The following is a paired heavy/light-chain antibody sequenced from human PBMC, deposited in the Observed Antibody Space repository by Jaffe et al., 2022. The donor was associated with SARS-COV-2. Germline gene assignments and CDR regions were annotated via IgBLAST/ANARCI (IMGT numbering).Light chain of an antibody. V-gene: IGLV1-40*01. CDR2: GNN. J-gene: IGLJ3*02. CDR3: QSYDNNLSVSV. Sequence: QSVLTQPPSMSGAPGQRVTIPCTGSSSNIGAGYDVHWYLQLPGTAPKLLIYGNNNRPSGVPDRFSGSKSGTSASLAISGLQAEDEADYYCQSYDNNLSVSVFGGGTKLTVL. CDR1: SSNIGAGYD.
Heavy chain of an antibody. CDR1: GFTFGDYP. CDR3: SRGLYYDYWSGYPPFDY. Sequence: EVHLVESGGGLVKPGRSLRLSCTASGFTFGDYPMSWFRQAPGTGLEWVGFIRRKANGGTTEYAASVKGRVSISRDDSKSIAYLQMSGLKTEDTAVYYCSRGLYYDYWSGYPPFDYWGQGTPVTVSS. V-gene: IGHV3-49*05. CDR2: IRRKANGGTT. J-gene: IGHJ4*02. D-gene: IGHD3-3*01.